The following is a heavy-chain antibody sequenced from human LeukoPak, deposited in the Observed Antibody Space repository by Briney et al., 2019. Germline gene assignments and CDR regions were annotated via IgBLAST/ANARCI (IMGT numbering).Heavy chain of an antibody. D-gene: IGHD3-3*01. Sequence: SVKVSCKASGYTFTSYDINWVRQAPGQGLEWMGGIIPIFGTANYAQKFQGRVTITADESTSTAYMELSSLRSEDTAVYYCARGDYDFWSGTPAYYYYYYMDVWGKGTTVTVSS. V-gene: IGHV1-69*13. CDR1: GYTFTSYD. J-gene: IGHJ6*03. CDR3: ARGDYDFWSGTPAYYYYYYMDV. CDR2: IIPIFGTA.